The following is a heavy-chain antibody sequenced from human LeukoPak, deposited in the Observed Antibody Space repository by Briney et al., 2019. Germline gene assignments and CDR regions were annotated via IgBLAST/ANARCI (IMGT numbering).Heavy chain of an antibody. CDR3: AKDQTHNWNYEDGRYFDY. J-gene: IGHJ4*02. Sequence: GGSLRLSCAASGFTFSSYGMHWVRQAPGKGLEWVAVIWYDGSNKYYADSVKGRFTISRDNSKNTLYLQMNSLRAEDTAVYYCAKDQTHNWNYEDGRYFDYWGQGTLVTVSS. V-gene: IGHV3-33*06. CDR1: GFTFSSYG. CDR2: IWYDGSNK. D-gene: IGHD1-7*01.